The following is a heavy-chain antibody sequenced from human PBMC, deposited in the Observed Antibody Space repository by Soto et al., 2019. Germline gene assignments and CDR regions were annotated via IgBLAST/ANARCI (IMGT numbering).Heavy chain of an antibody. J-gene: IGHJ6*02. D-gene: IGHD3-16*01. CDR1: GFTVSSNY. CDR2: IYSGGST. CDR3: ARVGSLDNLDYYYYGMDV. V-gene: IGHV3-53*01. Sequence: GGSLRLSCAASGFTVSSNYMSWVRQAPGKGLEWVSVIYSGGSTYYADSVKGRFTISRDNSKNTLYLQMNSLRAEDTAVYYCARVGSLDNLDYYYYGMDVWGQGTTVTVSS.